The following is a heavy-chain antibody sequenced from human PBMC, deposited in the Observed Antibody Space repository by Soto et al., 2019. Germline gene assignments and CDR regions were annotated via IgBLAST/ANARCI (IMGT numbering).Heavy chain of an antibody. CDR3: GKVLVGATGHTDSDY. J-gene: IGHJ4*02. D-gene: IGHD2-15*01. Sequence: SETLSLTCTVSGGSIYRSGYYWGWIRQPPGRGLEWIGNIDYNGVTYSNPSLKSRVTISRDTSKNQFSLKLTSVTAADTALYYCGKVLVGATGHTDSDYWGQGTLVTVSS. CDR2: IDYNGVT. CDR1: GGSIYRSGYY. V-gene: IGHV4-39*01.